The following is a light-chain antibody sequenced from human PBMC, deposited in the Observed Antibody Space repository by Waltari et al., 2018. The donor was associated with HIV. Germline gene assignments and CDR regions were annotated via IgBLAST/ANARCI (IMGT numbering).Light chain of an antibody. CDR2: DTN. CDR1: SGSVSSRYY. CDR3: LLYVGTGIWV. J-gene: IGLJ3*02. V-gene: IGLV8-61*01. Sequence: QTVVTQETSFSVSPGGTVTLTCGLSSGSVSSRYYPSWYQKTPGLPPRIPIYDTNTRSSGVPDRFSGSILGNKAALTITGAQSDDESEYYYLLYVGTGIWVFGGGTKLTVL.